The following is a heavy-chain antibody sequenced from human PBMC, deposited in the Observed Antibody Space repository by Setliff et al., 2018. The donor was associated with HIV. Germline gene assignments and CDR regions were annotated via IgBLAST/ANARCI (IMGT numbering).Heavy chain of an antibody. CDR3: AREGGLDYYDSSGHYSY. V-gene: IGHV4-61*02. D-gene: IGHD3-22*01. CDR2: IYTSGKT. J-gene: IGHJ4*02. Sequence: SETLSLTCTVSGGSISSGSYYWTWIRQSAGKGLEWIGRIYTSGKTSYNPSLKSRVTISADTSKSQFSLKLSSVTAADTAVYYCAREGGLDYYDSSGHYSYWGQGTLVTVSS. CDR1: GGSISSGSYY.